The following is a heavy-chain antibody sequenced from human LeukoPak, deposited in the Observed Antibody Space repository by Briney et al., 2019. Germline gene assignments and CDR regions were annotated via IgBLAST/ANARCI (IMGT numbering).Heavy chain of an antibody. CDR2: ITWNGGTI. CDR3: ATRYASGPIADY. V-gene: IGHV3-9*01. Sequence: GRSLRLSCAASGFSFDDFAMHWVRQAPGKGLEWVSGITWNGGTIDYADSVKGRSTISRDNAKNSLYLQMNSLRAEDTALYYCATRYASGPIADYWGQGTLVTVSS. J-gene: IGHJ4*02. D-gene: IGHD3-10*01. CDR1: GFSFDDFA.